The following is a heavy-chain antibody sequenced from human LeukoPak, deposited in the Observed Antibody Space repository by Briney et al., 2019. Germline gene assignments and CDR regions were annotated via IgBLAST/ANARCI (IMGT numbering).Heavy chain of an antibody. CDR3: AKGVRIIVGATPFDY. CDR2: IWYDGSNK. D-gene: IGHD1-26*01. CDR1: GFTFSSYG. V-gene: IGHV3-33*06. J-gene: IGHJ4*02. Sequence: GGSLRLSCAASGFTFSSYGMHWVRQAPGKGPEWVAVIWYDGSNKYYADSVKGRFTISRDNSKNTLYLQMNSLRAEDTAVYYCAKGVRIIVGATPFDYWGQGTLVTVSS.